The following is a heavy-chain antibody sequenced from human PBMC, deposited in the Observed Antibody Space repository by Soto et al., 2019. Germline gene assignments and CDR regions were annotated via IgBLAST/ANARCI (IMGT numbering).Heavy chain of an antibody. Sequence: QVQLVQSGAEVQKPGSSVKVSCKASGGTFSSYAISGVRQAPGQGLEWMGGIIPIFGTANYAQKFQGRVTITADESTSTAYMELSSLRSEDTAVYYCARTEDEIWQLPDYWGQGTLVTVSS. CDR3: ARTEDEIWQLPDY. CDR1: GGTFSSYA. D-gene: IGHD6-6*01. V-gene: IGHV1-69*01. J-gene: IGHJ4*02. CDR2: IIPIFGTA.